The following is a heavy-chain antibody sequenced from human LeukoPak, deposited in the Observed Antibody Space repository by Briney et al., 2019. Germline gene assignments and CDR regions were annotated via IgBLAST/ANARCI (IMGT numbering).Heavy chain of an antibody. CDR1: DGSIGSSSYY. Sequence: SETLSLTCTVSDGSIGSSSYYWGWIRQPPGKGLEWIGSTYYSGSTYSNPSFKSRVTISVDTSKNQFSLKLSSVTAADTAVYYCARHIGGNSNDWYFDLWGRGTLVTVSS. D-gene: IGHD4-23*01. CDR3: ARHIGGNSNDWYFDL. J-gene: IGHJ2*01. CDR2: TYYSGST. V-gene: IGHV4-39*01.